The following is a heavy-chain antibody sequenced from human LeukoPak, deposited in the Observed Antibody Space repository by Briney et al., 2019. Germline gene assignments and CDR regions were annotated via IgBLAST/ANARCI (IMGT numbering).Heavy chain of an antibody. V-gene: IGHV1-69*13. CDR2: IIPIFGTA. CDR3: ARSATLRYSSSWYWFVDYFDY. CDR1: GGTFSSYA. Sequence: GASVKVSCKASGGTFSSYAISWVRQAPGQGLEWMGGIIPIFGTANYAQKFQGRVTITADESTSTAYMELSSLRSEDTAVYYCARSATLRYSSSWYWFVDYFDYWGQGTLVTVSS. D-gene: IGHD6-13*01. J-gene: IGHJ4*02.